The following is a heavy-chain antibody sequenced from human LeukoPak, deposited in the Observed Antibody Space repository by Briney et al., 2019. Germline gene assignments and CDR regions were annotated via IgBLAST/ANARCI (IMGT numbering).Heavy chain of an antibody. CDR3: AREGGGSTTSFDY. CDR2: IYYSGST. Sequence: SGTLSLTCTVSGGSISSGGYYWSWIRQHPGKGLEWIGYIYYSGSTYYNPSLKSRVTISVDTSKNQFSLKLSSVTAADTAVYYCAREGGGSTTSFDYWGQGTLVTVSS. D-gene: IGHD1-1*01. V-gene: IGHV4-31*03. J-gene: IGHJ4*02. CDR1: GGSISSGGYY.